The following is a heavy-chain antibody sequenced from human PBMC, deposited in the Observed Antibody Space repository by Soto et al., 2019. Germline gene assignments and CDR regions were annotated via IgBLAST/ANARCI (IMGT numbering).Heavy chain of an antibody. CDR1: GGSISSYY. CDR2: IYYSGST. Sequence: PSETLSLTCTVSGGSISSYYWSWIRQPPGKGLEWIGYIYYSGSTNYNPSLKSRVTISVDTSKNQFSLKLSSVTAADTAVYYCARRVRNYDILTGYYGDAFDIWGQGTMVTVSS. D-gene: IGHD3-9*01. J-gene: IGHJ3*02. CDR3: ARRVRNYDILTGYYGDAFDI. V-gene: IGHV4-59*08.